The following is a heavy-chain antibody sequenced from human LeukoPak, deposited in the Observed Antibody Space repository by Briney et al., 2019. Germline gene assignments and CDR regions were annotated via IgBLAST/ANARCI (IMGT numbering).Heavy chain of an antibody. V-gene: IGHV1-2*06. D-gene: IGHD1-26*01. CDR3: ALVSGSYYNDAFDI. Sequence: ASVKVSCKASGYTFTGYYMHWVRQAPGQGLEWMGRINPSSGGTNYAQKFQGRVTMTRDTSISTAYMELSRLRSDDTAVYYCALVSGSYYNDAFDIWGQGTMVTVSS. CDR1: GYTFTGYY. J-gene: IGHJ3*02. CDR2: INPSSGGT.